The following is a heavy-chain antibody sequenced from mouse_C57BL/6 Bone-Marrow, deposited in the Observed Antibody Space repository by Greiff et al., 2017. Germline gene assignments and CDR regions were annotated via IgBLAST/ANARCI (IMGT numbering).Heavy chain of an antibody. CDR2: ISSGSSTI. CDR3: ARGTGRYFDY. Sequence: EVQLVESGGGLVKPGGSLKLSCAASGFTFSDYGMHWVRQAPEKGLEWVAYISSGSSTIYYADTVKGRFPISRDNAKNTLFLQMTSLRSEDTAMYYCARGTGRYFDYWGQGTTLTVSS. D-gene: IGHD4-1*01. J-gene: IGHJ2*01. V-gene: IGHV5-17*01. CDR1: GFTFSDYG.